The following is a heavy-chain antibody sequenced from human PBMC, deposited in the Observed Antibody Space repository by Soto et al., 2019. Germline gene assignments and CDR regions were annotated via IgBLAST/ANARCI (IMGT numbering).Heavy chain of an antibody. J-gene: IGHJ4*02. CDR2: IAFDGSIK. CDR3: ARGSGWAVHEY. V-gene: IGHV3-30-3*01. CDR1: GFTFSSYA. Sequence: QVQLVESGGGVVQPGKSLRLSCAASGFTFSSYAMHWVRQAPGKGLEWVAAIAFDGSIKNYVDSVKGRFTISRDNSKNTVYLQLNSLRVEDTAVYYCARGSGWAVHEYRGQGSLVTVSS. D-gene: IGHD6-19*01.